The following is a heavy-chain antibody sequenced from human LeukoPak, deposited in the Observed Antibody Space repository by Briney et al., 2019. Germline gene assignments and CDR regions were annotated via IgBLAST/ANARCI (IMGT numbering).Heavy chain of an antibody. J-gene: IGHJ4*02. V-gene: IGHV3-23*01. CDR1: GFTFLNYA. D-gene: IGHD5-24*01. CDR3: AKDPVEMATIFGPNSN. CDR2: ITADGLST. Sequence: PGGSLRLSCAGSGFTFLNYAMSWVRQTPGKGLEWVSAITADGLSTYYADSVKGRFTISRDNSKNTLYLQMNSLRAEDTAVYYCAKDPVEMATIFGPNSNWGQGTLVTVSS.